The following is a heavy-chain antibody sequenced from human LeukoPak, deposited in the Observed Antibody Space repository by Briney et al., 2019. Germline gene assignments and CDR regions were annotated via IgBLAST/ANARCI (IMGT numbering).Heavy chain of an antibody. CDR2: IYYSGNT. J-gene: IGHJ4*02. D-gene: IGHD2-15*01. Sequence: SETLSLTCTVSGGSISSNHYWTWIRQFPGKGREWIGYIYYSGNTYYNPSLKSRASISLDTSQNQFSLKLTSVTIADTAMYYCASRVGGRHHFDYWGQGALVTVSS. V-gene: IGHV4-31*03. CDR1: GGSISSNHY. CDR3: ASRVGGRHHFDY.